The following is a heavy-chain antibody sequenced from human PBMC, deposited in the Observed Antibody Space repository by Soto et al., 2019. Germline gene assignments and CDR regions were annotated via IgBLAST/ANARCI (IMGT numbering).Heavy chain of an antibody. V-gene: IGHV3-23*01. D-gene: IGHD4-17*01. J-gene: IGHJ4*02. CDR2: ISGSGGST. Sequence: EVQLLESGGGLVQPGGSLRLSCAASGFTFSSYAMSWVRQAPGKGLEWVSAISGSGGSTYYADSVKGRFTISRDNSKNTLYLQMNSLRAEDTAVYYCAKFEGDYGDYQGLFYFDYWGQGTLVTVSS. CDR1: GFTFSSYA. CDR3: AKFEGDYGDYQGLFYFDY.